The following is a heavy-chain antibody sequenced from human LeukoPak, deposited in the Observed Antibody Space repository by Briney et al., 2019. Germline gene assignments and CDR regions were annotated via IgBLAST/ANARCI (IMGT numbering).Heavy chain of an antibody. V-gene: IGHV1-46*01. CDR3: ASEDCSGGSCYLFDY. CDR2: INPSGGST. CDR1: GYTFTSYY. J-gene: IGHJ4*02. Sequence: ASVMVSCKASGYTFTSYYMHWVRQAPGQGLEWMGIINPSGGSTSYTQKFQGRVTMTRDTSTSTVYMELSSLRSEDTAVYYCASEDCSGGSCYLFDYWGQGTLVTVSS. D-gene: IGHD2-15*01.